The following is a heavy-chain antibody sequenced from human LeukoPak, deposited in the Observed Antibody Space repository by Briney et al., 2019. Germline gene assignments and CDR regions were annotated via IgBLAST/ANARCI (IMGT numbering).Heavy chain of an antibody. CDR1: RFTFSSYS. J-gene: IGHJ4*02. V-gene: IGHV3-21*01. D-gene: IGHD3-22*01. Sequence: GGSLRLSCAASRFTFSSYSMIWVREAPGKGLERVSSISSSSSSIYYAASVKGRFTISRDNAKNSLYLKMNSLRAEDTAVYYCARASKYYYDSSGYPLDYWGQGTLVTVSS. CDR2: ISSSSSSI. CDR3: ARASKYYYDSSGYPLDY.